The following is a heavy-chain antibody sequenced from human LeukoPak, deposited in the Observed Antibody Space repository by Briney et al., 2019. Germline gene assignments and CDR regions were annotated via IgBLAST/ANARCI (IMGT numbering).Heavy chain of an antibody. V-gene: IGHV1-2*02. D-gene: IGHD4-17*01. CDR2: INPNSGGT. CDR3: ARVPSMTTVSFDY. J-gene: IGHJ4*02. Sequence: ASVKVSCKACGYTFTGYYMHWVRQAPGQGLEWMGWINPNSGGTNYAQKFQGRVTMTRDTSISTAYMELSRLRSDDTAVYYCARVPSMTTVSFDYWGQGTLVTVSS. CDR1: GYTFTGYY.